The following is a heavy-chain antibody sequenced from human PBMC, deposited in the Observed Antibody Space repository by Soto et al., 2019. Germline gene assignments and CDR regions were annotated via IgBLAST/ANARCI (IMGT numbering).Heavy chain of an antibody. CDR2: IYPSGST. CDR3: VRGRSYSVYDF. V-gene: IGHV4-4*07. D-gene: IGHD5-12*01. J-gene: IGHJ4*02. CDR1: GGSISGHV. Sequence: SETLSLTCTVSGGSISGHVWIWVRQPAGRGLEWIGHIYPSGSTSYNPSLRSRVTMSLDTSNNQIFLNLTSVTAADTAVFYCVRGRSYSVYDFWGPGTLVTVSS.